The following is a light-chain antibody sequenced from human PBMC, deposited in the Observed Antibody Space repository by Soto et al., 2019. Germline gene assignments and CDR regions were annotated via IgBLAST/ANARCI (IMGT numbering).Light chain of an antibody. CDR1: SSDVGSYNL. J-gene: IGLJ2*01. Sequence: QSVLTQPASVSGSPGQSITISCTGTSSDVGSYNLVSWYQHHPGRAPKLMIYEGSERPSGVSNRFSGSKSGNTASLTISGLQAEDEADYYCCSYAGSYTLLFGGGTKLTVL. V-gene: IGLV2-23*01. CDR2: EGS. CDR3: CSYAGSYTLL.